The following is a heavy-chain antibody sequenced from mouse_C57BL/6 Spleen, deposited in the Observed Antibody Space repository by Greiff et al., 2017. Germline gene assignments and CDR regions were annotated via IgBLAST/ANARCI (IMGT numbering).Heavy chain of an antibody. D-gene: IGHD1-1*01. V-gene: IGHV7-3*01. CDR3: ARSIYYGSSYGYFDV. CDR1: GFTFTDYY. Sequence: EVQGVESGGGLVQPGGSLSLSCAASGFTFTDYYMSWVRQPPGKALEWLGFIRNKANGYTTEYSASVKGRFTISRDNSQSILYLQMNALRAEDSATYYCARSIYYGSSYGYFDVWGTGTTVTVSS. J-gene: IGHJ1*03. CDR2: IRNKANGYTT.